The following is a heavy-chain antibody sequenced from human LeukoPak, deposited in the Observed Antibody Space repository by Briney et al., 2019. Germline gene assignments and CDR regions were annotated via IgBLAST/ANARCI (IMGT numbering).Heavy chain of an antibody. V-gene: IGHV4-38-2*02. D-gene: IGHD2-15*01. Sequence: SETLSLTCTVSGYSLSSGYYWGWIRQPPGKGLEWIGNIYYRGNTYFNPSLKSRVIISVDTSKNQFSLKLTSVTAADTAVYYCARAHRLVLHYFDSWGQGTLVTVSS. J-gene: IGHJ4*02. CDR1: GYSLSSGYY. CDR2: IYYRGNT. CDR3: ARAHRLVLHYFDS.